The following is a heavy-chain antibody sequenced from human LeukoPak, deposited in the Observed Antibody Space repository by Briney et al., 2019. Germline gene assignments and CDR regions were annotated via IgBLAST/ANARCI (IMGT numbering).Heavy chain of an antibody. V-gene: IGHV4-34*01. J-gene: IGHJ5*02. CDR1: GGSFSSYY. D-gene: IGHD6-19*01. CDR2: INHSGST. Sequence: ASETLSLTCAVYGGSFSSYYWSWIRQPPGKELEWIGEINHSGSTNYNPSLKSRVTITEDTSKHHYSLKLSSVTAADTAGYYCARLWWNSGGYGYNWFDPWGQGTLVTVSS. CDR3: ARLWWNSGGYGYNWFDP.